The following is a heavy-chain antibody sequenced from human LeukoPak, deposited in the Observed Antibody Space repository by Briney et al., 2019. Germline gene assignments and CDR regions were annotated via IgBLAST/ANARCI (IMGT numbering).Heavy chain of an antibody. Sequence: SVKVSCKASGGTFSSYAISWVRQAPGQGLEWMGGIIPIFGTANYAQKFQGRVTITADKSTSTAYMELSSLRSEDTAVYYCARERTYYYDSSGLRYDNPYYLDYWGQGTLVTVSS. CDR1: GGTFSSYA. D-gene: IGHD3-22*01. V-gene: IGHV1-69*06. J-gene: IGHJ4*02. CDR3: ARERTYYYDSSGLRYDNPYYLDY. CDR2: IIPIFGTA.